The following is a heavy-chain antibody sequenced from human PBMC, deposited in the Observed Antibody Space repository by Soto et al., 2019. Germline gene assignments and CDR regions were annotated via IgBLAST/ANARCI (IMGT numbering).Heavy chain of an antibody. CDR3: ATMYPAIVGVIVPGPLVY. Sequence: EVKLVESGGGLVQPGRSLRLSCTASGFGFDDYAMYWVRQPPGKGLEWVSGISWNSGNIAYADSVKGRFTVSRDNAKNSLYLQMNSLRPEDTALYYSATMYPAIVGVIVPGPLVYLGQGTLVTVSS. CDR1: GFGFDDYA. CDR2: ISWNSGNI. D-gene: IGHD1-26*01. J-gene: IGHJ4*02. V-gene: IGHV3-9*01.